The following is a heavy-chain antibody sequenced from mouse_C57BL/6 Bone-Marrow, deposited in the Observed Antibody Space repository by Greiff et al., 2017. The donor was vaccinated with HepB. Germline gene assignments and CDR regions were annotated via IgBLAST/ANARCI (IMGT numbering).Heavy chain of an antibody. CDR2: IRSKSNNYAT. J-gene: IGHJ3*01. D-gene: IGHD2-4*01. V-gene: IGHV10-1*01. CDR1: GFSFNTYA. CDR3: VRGKVYDYDGFAY. Sequence: EVQLQESGGGLVQPKGSLKLSCAASGFSFNTYAMNWVRQAPGKGLEWVARIRSKSNNYATYYADSVKDRFTISRDDSESMLYLQMNNLKTEDTAMYYCVRGKVYDYDGFAYWGQGTLVTVSA.